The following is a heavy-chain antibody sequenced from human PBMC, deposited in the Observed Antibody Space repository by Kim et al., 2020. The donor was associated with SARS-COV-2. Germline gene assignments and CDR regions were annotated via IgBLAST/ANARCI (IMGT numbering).Heavy chain of an antibody. CDR2: INTNTGNP. CDR3: ARGSEATVYNWFDP. J-gene: IGHJ5*02. D-gene: IGHD4-17*01. Sequence: ASVKVSCKASGYTFTSYAMNWVRQAPGQGLEWMGWINTNTGNPTYAQGFTGRFVFSLDTSVSTAYLQISSLKAEDTAVYYCARGSEATVYNWFDPWGQGTLVTVSS. CDR1: GYTFTSYA. V-gene: IGHV7-4-1*02.